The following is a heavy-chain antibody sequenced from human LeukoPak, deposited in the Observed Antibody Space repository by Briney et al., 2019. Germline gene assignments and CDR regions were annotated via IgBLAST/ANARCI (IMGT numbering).Heavy chain of an antibody. J-gene: IGHJ6*02. D-gene: IGHD3-22*01. CDR2: IYYSGST. Sequence: SETLSLTCTVSGGSISSGDYYWSWIRQPPGKGLEWIGYIYYSGSTYYNPSLKSRVTISVDTSKNQFSLKLSSVTAADTAIYYCARVRVDSSVYYYYYGIAVGAQGPGLTVSS. CDR1: GGSISSGDYY. V-gene: IGHV4-30-4*01. CDR3: ARVRVDSSVYYYYYGIAV.